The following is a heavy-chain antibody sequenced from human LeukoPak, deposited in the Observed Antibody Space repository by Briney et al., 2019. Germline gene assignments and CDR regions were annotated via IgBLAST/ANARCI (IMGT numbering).Heavy chain of an antibody. CDR1: GYTFTTYT. Sequence: ASVMVSFKASGYTFTTYTISWVRQAPGQGLEWMGWISAYNGNTDYAQKFQGRVTMTTDTSTSTAYMELRSLRSDDTAVYYCAREEGAPIAAANVWGLGTMVTVSS. J-gene: IGHJ3*01. D-gene: IGHD6-13*01. CDR3: AREEGAPIAAANV. CDR2: ISAYNGNT. V-gene: IGHV1-18*01.